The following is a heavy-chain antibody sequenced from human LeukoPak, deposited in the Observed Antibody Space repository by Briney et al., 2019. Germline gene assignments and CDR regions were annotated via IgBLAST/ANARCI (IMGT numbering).Heavy chain of an antibody. V-gene: IGHV3-7*03. CDR3: AKDRVDGSGSQFDS. D-gene: IGHD3-10*01. CDR1: GFTFTTYW. Sequence: PGGSLRLSCAASGFTFTTYWMSWVRQLPGKGLEWVANINQDGTEKYYVDSVKGRFTISRDNSKNTLYLQMNSLRADDTAVYYCAKDRVDGSGSQFDSWGQGSLVTDSS. CDR2: INQDGTEK. J-gene: IGHJ4*02.